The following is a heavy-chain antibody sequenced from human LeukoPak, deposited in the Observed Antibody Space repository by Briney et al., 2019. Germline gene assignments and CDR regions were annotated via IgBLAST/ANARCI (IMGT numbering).Heavy chain of an antibody. V-gene: IGHV3-21*01. J-gene: IGHJ3*02. CDR1: GFTFNTYS. CDR2: ITRSSYI. CDR3: AGYASSGRRDVLDI. Sequence: PGGSLRLSCAASGFTFNTYSMNWVRQAPGKGLEWVSSITRSSYIYYADSVKGRFTIYRDNAKKSLYLQINSLRAEDTAVYYCAGYASSGRRDVLDIWGQGTMVTVSS. D-gene: IGHD3-22*01.